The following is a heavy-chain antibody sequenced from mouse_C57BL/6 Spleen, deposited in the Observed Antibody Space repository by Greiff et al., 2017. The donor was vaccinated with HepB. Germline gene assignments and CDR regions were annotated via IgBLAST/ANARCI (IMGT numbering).Heavy chain of an antibody. CDR3: ARDYYVCSYRYFDV. CDR1: GFTFSDYY. CDR2: INYDGSST. D-gene: IGHD1-1*01. V-gene: IGHV5-16*01. J-gene: IGHJ1*03. Sequence: EVMLVESEGGLVQPGSSMKLSCTASGFTFSDYYMAWVRQVPEKGLEWVANINYDGSSTYYLDSLKSRFIISRDNAKNILYLQMSSLKSEDTATYYCARDYYVCSYRYFDVWGTGTTVTVSS.